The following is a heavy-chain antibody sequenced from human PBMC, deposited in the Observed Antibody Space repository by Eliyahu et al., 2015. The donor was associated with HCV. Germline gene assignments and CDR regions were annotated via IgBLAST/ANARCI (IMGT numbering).Heavy chain of an antibody. CDR3: ARGRGRGSGSYPFTT. J-gene: IGHJ5*02. Sequence: QVQLQQWGAGLLKPSETLSLTCAVYGGSFSGYYWSWIRQPPGKGLEWIGEINYSRGADHNPSLKSRVTISVDTSKNQFSLKLSSVTAADTAVYYCARGRGRGSGSYPFTTWGQGTLVTVSS. CDR1: GGSFSGYY. V-gene: IGHV4-34*01. D-gene: IGHD3-10*01. CDR2: INYSRGA.